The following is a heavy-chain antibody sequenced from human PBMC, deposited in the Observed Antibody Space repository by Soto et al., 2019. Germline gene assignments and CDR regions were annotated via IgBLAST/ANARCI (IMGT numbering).Heavy chain of an antibody. D-gene: IGHD3-22*01. Sequence: PSQTLSLTCAISGDSVSSNSATWNWIRQSPSRGLEWLGRTYYRSNWHNEYAVSVKSRMTINPDTSKNQFSLQLNSVTAADTAMYYCARARQYYDCELDPWGQGTLVTVSS. CDR2: TYYRSNWHN. J-gene: IGHJ5*02. CDR1: GDSVSSNSAT. CDR3: ARARQYYDCELDP. V-gene: IGHV6-1*01.